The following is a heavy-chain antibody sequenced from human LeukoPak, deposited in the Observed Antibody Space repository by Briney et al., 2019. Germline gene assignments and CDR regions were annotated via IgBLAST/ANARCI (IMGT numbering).Heavy chain of an antibody. CDR3: ARAGGPTDFDY. V-gene: IGHV3-64*01. CDR2: ISSNGGST. D-gene: IGHD2-8*02. CDR1: GFTFSSYA. Sequence: GGSLRLSCAASGFTFSSYAMHWVRQAPGKGLEYVSAISSNGGSTYYANSVKGRFTISRDNSKNTLYLQMGSLRAEDMAVYYCARAGGPTDFDYWGQGTLVTLSS. J-gene: IGHJ4*02.